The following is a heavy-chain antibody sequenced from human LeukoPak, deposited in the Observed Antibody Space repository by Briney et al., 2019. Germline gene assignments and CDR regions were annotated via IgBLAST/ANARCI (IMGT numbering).Heavy chain of an antibody. CDR1: GGSISSYY. CDR3: ARQKYLRGPDVEYFDY. J-gene: IGHJ4*02. Sequence: SETLSLTCTVSGGSISSYYWSWIRQPAGKGLEWIGRIYIIGSTDYNPSLKRRVSMSLDTSKNQFSLKLTSVTAADTAVYYCARQKYLRGPDVEYFDYWGQGTLVTVSS. CDR2: IYIIGST. D-gene: IGHD5/OR15-5a*01. V-gene: IGHV4-4*07.